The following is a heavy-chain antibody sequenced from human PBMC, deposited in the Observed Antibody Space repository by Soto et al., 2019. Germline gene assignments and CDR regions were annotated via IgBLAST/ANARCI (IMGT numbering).Heavy chain of an antibody. Sequence: SVKVSCKASGGTFSSYAISWVRQAPGQGLEWMGGIIPIFGTANYAQKFQGRVTITADESTSTAYMELSSLRSEDTAVYYCARGNYDSSGYGLNWYFDLWGRGTLVTVSS. D-gene: IGHD3-22*01. CDR3: ARGNYDSSGYGLNWYFDL. CDR1: GGTFSSYA. CDR2: IIPIFGTA. V-gene: IGHV1-69*13. J-gene: IGHJ2*01.